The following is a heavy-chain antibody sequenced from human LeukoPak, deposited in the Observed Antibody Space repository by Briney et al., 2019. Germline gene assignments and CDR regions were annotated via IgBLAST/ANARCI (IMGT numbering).Heavy chain of an antibody. CDR2: IKQDGTEK. CDR1: GFTLSSYW. CDR3: ATPSGYSSGWYPFDH. D-gene: IGHD6-19*01. J-gene: IGHJ4*02. V-gene: IGHV3-7*01. Sequence: GGSLRLSCAASGFTLSSYWMSWVRQAPGKGLEWLANIKQDGTEKYYVDSVRGRFTVSRDNAKNSLYLQMNSLRAEDTAVYYCATPSGYSSGWYPFDHWGQGTLVTVSS.